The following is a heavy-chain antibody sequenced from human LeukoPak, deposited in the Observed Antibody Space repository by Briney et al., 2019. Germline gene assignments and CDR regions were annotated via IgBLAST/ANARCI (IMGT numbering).Heavy chain of an antibody. CDR1: GYSITTNYY. J-gene: IGHJ6*03. D-gene: IGHD1-26*01. V-gene: IGHV4-38-2*02. CDR2: VYHNGET. CDR3: VTPRSWELSDMAV. Sequence: SETLSLTCTVSGYSITTNYYWAWIRQSPGTGLEWIGSVYHNGETYYNPSLKSRVIISVDTSKNEFSLRLTSVTAADTAVYYCVTPRSWELSDMAVWGKGSTVIVSS.